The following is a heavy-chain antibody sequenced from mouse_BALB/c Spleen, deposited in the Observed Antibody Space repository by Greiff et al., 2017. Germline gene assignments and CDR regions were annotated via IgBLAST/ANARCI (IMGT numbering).Heavy chain of an antibody. D-gene: IGHD1-1*01. J-gene: IGHJ2*01. CDR2: ISSGGSYT. Sequence: EVKLVESGGDLVKPGGSLKLSCAASGFTFSSYGMSWVRQTPDKRLEWVATISSGGSYTYYPDSVKGRFTISRDNAKNTLYLQMSSLKSEDTAMYYCARHTTGDYWGQGTTLTVSS. CDR3: ARHTTGDY. V-gene: IGHV5-6*02. CDR1: GFTFSSYG.